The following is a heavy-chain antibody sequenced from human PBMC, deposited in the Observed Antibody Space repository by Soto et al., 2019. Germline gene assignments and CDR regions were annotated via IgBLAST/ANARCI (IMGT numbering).Heavy chain of an antibody. V-gene: IGHV1-46*01. D-gene: IGHD5-12*01. CDR3: ATLEMATINPFDY. J-gene: IGHJ4*02. CDR2: INPSGGST. CDR1: GYTFTSYY. Sequence: QVQLVQSGAEVKKPAASVKVSCKASGYTFTSYYMHWVRQAPGQGLEWMGIINPSGGSTSYAQKFQGRVTITRDTYTSTVYMELSSLRSADTAVYYCATLEMATINPFDYWGQGTLVTVSS.